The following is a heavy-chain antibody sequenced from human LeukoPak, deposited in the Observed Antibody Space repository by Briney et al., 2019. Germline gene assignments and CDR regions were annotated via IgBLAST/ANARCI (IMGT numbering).Heavy chain of an antibody. CDR3: ARDQRVAYSSSWYGGAFDI. J-gene: IGHJ3*02. CDR2: IWYDGSNK. V-gene: IGHV3-33*01. CDR1: GFTFSSYG. D-gene: IGHD6-13*01. Sequence: GGSLRLSCAASGFTFSSYGMHWVRQAPGKGLEWVAVIWYDGSNKYYADSVKGRFTISRDNSKNTLYLQMNSLRAKDTAVYYCARDQRVAYSSSWYGGAFDIWGQGTMVTVSS.